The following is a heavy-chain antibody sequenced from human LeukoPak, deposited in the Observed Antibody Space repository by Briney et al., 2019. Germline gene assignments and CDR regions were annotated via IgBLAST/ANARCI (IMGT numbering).Heavy chain of an antibody. D-gene: IGHD1-1*01. Sequence: GSSVKVSCKASGGTFSSDAISWVRQAPGQGLEWMGGIIPIFGTANYAQKFQGRVTITADESTSTAYMELSSLRSEDTAVCYCASRMSPQSVRAFDIWGQGTMVTVSS. V-gene: IGHV1-69*01. CDR2: IIPIFGTA. CDR1: GGTFSSDA. J-gene: IGHJ3*02. CDR3: ASRMSPQSVRAFDI.